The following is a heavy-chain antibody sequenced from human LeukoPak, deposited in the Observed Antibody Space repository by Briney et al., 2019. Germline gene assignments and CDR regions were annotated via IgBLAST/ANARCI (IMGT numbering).Heavy chain of an antibody. J-gene: IGHJ6*02. CDR2: ISYDGSNK. V-gene: IGHV3-30*03. Sequence: PGGSLRLSCAASGFTFSSYGMHWVRQAPGKGLEWVAVISYDGSNKYYADSVKGRFTISRDNSKNTLYLQMNSLKTEDTAVYYCTTDSVATDYYYYYGMDVWGQGTTVTVSS. D-gene: IGHD5-12*01. CDR1: GFTFSSYG. CDR3: TTDSVATDYYYYYGMDV.